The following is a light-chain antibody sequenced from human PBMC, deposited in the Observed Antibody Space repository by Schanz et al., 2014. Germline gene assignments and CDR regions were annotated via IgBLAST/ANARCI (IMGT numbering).Light chain of an antibody. CDR2: AAS. J-gene: IGKJ4*01. V-gene: IGKV3D-20*02. CDR1: QSVSYNY. Sequence: EIALTQSPGTLSLSPGDWASLSCRASQSVSYNYLAWYQQKPGQAPRLLIYAASTRATDIPDRFSGSGSGTEFTLTISSLQSDDFAVYYCQQRTSWPLTFGGGTKVEIK. CDR3: QQRTSWPLT.